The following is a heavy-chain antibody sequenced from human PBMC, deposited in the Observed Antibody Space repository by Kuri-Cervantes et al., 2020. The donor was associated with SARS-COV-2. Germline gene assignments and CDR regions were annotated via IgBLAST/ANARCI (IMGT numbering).Heavy chain of an antibody. CDR1: GFTFSNAW. CDR3: ARAFLRGGSDY. V-gene: IGHV3-74*01. Sequence: GESLKISCAASGFTFSNAWMSWVRQAPGKGLVWVSRTNTDGSSTSYADSVKGRFTISRDNAKNTLYLQMNSLRAEDTAVYYCARAFLRGGSDYWGQGTLVTVSS. J-gene: IGHJ4*02. D-gene: IGHD1-26*01. CDR2: TNTDGSST.